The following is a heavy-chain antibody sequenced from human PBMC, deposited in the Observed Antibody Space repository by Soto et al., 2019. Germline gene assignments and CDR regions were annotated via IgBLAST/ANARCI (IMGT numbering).Heavy chain of an antibody. J-gene: IGHJ4*01. Sequence: HLVESGGGLVQPGGSLRLSCGASGFTFSNYWRNWLRPAPGKGLEWVANINPPGSEHRYVDSVKGRFTMSRDNAKHSLFLQMNSLRAEDTAVYYCAGWVQQNYWGLGTLITVSS. D-gene: IGHD6-13*01. CDR3: AGWVQQNY. CDR1: GFTFSNYW. V-gene: IGHV3-7*02. CDR2: INPPGSEH.